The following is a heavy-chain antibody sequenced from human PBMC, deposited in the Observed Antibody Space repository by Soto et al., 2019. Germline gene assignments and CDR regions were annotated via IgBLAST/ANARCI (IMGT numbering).Heavy chain of an antibody. CDR1: GFTFSRYI. CDR2: ISSTTNYI. Sequence: EVQLVESGGGVVRPGGSLRLSCAASGFTFSRYIMNWVRQAPGKGLEWVSSISSTTNYIYYADSMKGRFTVSRNNAKNTVYLDMNSLSAEDTAVYYCARESEDLTSNLDYWGQGTLVTVSS. CDR3: ARESEDLTSNLDY. V-gene: IGHV3-21*01. J-gene: IGHJ4*02.